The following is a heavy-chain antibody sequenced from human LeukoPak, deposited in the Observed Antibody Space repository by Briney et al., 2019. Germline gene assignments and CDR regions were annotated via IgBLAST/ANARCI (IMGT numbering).Heavy chain of an antibody. CDR1: SGSINSNGDF. D-gene: IGHD2-2*01. V-gene: IGHV4-31*03. Sequence: SETLSLTCTVSSGSINSNGDFWTWIRQYPGGGLEWIGYIWNSANSYFNPSLRGRAVISADASRSQFSLKLSSVTAADTAVYYCARYYCGSSNCPGVEFWGQGTLVTVSS. CDR3: ARYYCGSSNCPGVEF. CDR2: IWNSANS. J-gene: IGHJ4*02.